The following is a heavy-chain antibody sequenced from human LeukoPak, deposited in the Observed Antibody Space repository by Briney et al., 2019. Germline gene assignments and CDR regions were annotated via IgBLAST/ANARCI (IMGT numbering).Heavy chain of an antibody. V-gene: IGHV3-30*02. CDR3: AKLITRSGSYFDY. D-gene: IGHD3-10*01. Sequence: PGGSLRLSCAASGFSFSSYGMHWVRQAPGKGLEWVAFIRYDGSNKYYADSVKGRFTISRDNSKNTLYLQMNSLRAEDTAVHYCAKLITRSGSYFDYWGQGTLVTVSS. CDR1: GFSFSSYG. J-gene: IGHJ4*02. CDR2: IRYDGSNK.